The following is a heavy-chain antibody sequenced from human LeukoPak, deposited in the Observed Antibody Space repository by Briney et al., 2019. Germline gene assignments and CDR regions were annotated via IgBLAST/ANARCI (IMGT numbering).Heavy chain of an antibody. CDR3: VTDRARLVWYLHL. CDR2: SDPEDGET. V-gene: IGHV1-24*01. Sequence: ASVKVSCKVSGSTLSDLSIHWVRQAPGKGLEYVGGSDPEDGETFHAQNFQGRVTMIEDTSIDTAYMELSSLRSEDTAVYYCVTDRARLVWYLHLWGRGTLVTVSS. J-gene: IGHJ2*01. CDR1: GSTLSDLS. D-gene: IGHD3-9*01.